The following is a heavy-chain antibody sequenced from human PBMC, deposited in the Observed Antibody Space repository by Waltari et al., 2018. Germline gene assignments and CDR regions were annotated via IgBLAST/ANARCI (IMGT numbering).Heavy chain of an antibody. D-gene: IGHD5-12*01. CDR2: IYHSGST. Sequence: QVQLQESGPGLVKPSETLSLTCAVSGYSISSGYYWGWIRQPPGKGLEWIGSIYHSGSTYYNPSLKSRVTISVDTAKNQFSLKLSSVTAADTAVYYCARPFQDIVAARASEIDIWGQGTMVTVSS. J-gene: IGHJ3*02. CDR3: ARPFQDIVAARASEIDI. CDR1: GYSISSGYY. V-gene: IGHV4-38-2*01.